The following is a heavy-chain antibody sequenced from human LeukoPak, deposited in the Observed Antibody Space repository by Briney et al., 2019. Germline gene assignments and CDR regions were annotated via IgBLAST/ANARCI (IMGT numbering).Heavy chain of an antibody. CDR1: GFTFSSYA. CDR2: VTGRGGST. J-gene: IGHJ4*02. V-gene: IGHV3-23*01. CDR3: ATFPANYATNY. D-gene: IGHD4/OR15-4a*01. Sequence: GGSLRLSCAASGFTFSSYAMSWVRQAPGEGLVWVSTVTGRGGSTYYADSVKGRFTISRDNSKNTVYLQMKSLRAEDTAAYYCATFPANYATNYWGQGTLVTVSS.